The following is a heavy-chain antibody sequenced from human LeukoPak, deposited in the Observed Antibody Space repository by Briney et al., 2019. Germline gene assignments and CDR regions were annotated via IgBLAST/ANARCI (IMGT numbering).Heavy chain of an antibody. CDR2: ISSSSSYI. CDR1: GFTFSSYS. J-gene: IGHJ4*02. V-gene: IGHV3-21*01. D-gene: IGHD3-16*02. Sequence: GGSLRLSCAASGFTFSSYSMNWVRQAPGKGLEWVSSISSSSSYIYYADSVKGRFTISRDNAKNSLYLQMNSLRAEDTAVYYCARDGNYDYVWGSYRPYYFDYWGQGTLVTVSS. CDR3: ARDGNYDYVWGSYRPYYFDY.